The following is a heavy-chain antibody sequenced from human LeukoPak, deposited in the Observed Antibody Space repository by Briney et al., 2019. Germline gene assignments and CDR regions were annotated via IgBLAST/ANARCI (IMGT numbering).Heavy chain of an antibody. D-gene: IGHD3-10*01. J-gene: IGHJ4*02. CDR1: GYTFTGYY. CDR2: INPNSGGT. Sequence: ASVKVSCKASGYTFTGYYMHWVRQAPGQGLEWMGWINPNSGGTNYAQKFQGRVTMTRDTSISTAYMELSRLGSDDTAVYYCARGITMVRGVISYWGQGTLVTVSS. V-gene: IGHV1-2*02. CDR3: ARGITMVRGVISY.